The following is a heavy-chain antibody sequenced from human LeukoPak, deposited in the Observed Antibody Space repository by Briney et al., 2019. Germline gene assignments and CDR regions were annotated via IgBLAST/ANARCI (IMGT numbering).Heavy chain of an antibody. Sequence: KSSETLSLTCTVSGGSISSYYWSWIRQPPGKGPEWIGYIYYSGSTNYNPSLKSRVTISVDTSKNQFSLKLSSVTAADTAVYYCARSPSRGPLWFGELDYWGQGTLVTVSS. CDR2: IYYSGST. V-gene: IGHV4-59*01. D-gene: IGHD3-10*01. J-gene: IGHJ4*02. CDR3: ARSPSRGPLWFGELDY. CDR1: GGSISSYY.